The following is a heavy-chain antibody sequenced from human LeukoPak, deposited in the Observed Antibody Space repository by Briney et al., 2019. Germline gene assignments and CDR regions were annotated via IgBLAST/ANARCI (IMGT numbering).Heavy chain of an antibody. CDR1: GFTFSSYS. CDR2: ISSSSSTI. CDR3: AREGWYGDFFDY. D-gene: IGHD4-17*01. J-gene: IGHJ4*02. Sequence: GGSLRLSCAASGFTFSSYSMNWVRQAPGKGLEWGSYISSSSSTIYYADSVKGRFTISRDNAKNSLYLQMNSLRAEDTAVYYCAREGWYGDFFDYWGQGTLVTVSS. V-gene: IGHV3-48*01.